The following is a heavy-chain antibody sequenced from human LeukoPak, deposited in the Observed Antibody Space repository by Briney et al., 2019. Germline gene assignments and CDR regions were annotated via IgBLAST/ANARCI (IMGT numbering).Heavy chain of an antibody. V-gene: IGHV7-4-1*02. CDR1: GYTFTGYY. CDR2: INTNTGNP. Sequence: ASVKVSCKASGYTFTGYYMHWVRQAPGQGLEWMGWINTNTGNPTYDQGFTGRFVFSLDTSVSTAYLQISSLKAEDTAVYYCARTYSGSYNDASDIWGQGTMVTVSS. CDR3: ARTYSGSYNDASDI. J-gene: IGHJ3*02. D-gene: IGHD1-26*01.